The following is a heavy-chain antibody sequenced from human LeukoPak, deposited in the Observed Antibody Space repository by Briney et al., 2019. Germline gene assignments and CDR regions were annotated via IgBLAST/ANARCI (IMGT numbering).Heavy chain of an antibody. CDR1: GGSISSYY. Sequence: PSETLSLTCTVSGGSISSYYWSWIRQPPGKGLEWIGYIYYSGSTNYNPSLKSRVTISVDTSKNQFSLKLSSVTAADTAVYYRAREEAAGTIDYWGQGTLVTVSS. CDR3: AREEAAGTIDY. J-gene: IGHJ4*02. V-gene: IGHV4-59*01. CDR2: IYYSGST. D-gene: IGHD6-13*01.